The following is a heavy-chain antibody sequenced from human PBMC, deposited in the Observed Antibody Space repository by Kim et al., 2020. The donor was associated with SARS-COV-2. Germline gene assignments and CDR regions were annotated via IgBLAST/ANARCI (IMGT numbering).Heavy chain of an antibody. Sequence: GGSLRLSCAASGFTFSSYWMSWVRQAPGKGLEWVANIKQDGSEKYYVDSVKGRFTISRDNAKNSLYLQMNSLRAEDTAVYYCARDGVYYDSSGYYYNWGAFDIWGQGTMVTVSS. CDR1: GFTFSSYW. V-gene: IGHV3-7*01. D-gene: IGHD3-22*01. CDR3: ARDGVYYDSSGYYYNWGAFDI. J-gene: IGHJ3*02. CDR2: IKQDGSEK.